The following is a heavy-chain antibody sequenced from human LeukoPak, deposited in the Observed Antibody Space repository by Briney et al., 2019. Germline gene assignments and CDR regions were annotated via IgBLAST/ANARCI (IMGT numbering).Heavy chain of an antibody. CDR2: TSASGGST. J-gene: IGHJ6*02. V-gene: IGHV3-23*01. CDR3: AKIMEPNIVSYYYGMDV. CDR1: GFSFSSYG. D-gene: IGHD1-1*01. Sequence: GGSLRLSCAASGFSFSSYGMTWVRQAPGKGLEWVSATSASGGSTYYADSVKGRFTISRDNSKNTLYLQMNSLRAEDTAVYYCAKIMEPNIVSYYYGMDVWGQGTTVTVSS.